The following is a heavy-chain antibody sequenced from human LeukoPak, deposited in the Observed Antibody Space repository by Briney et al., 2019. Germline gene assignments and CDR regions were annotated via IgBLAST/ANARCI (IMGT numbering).Heavy chain of an antibody. J-gene: IGHJ4*02. CDR1: GYTFTSYD. CDR3: ARGRVVAKKYSSNNPPHY. V-gene: IGHV1-8*01. CDR2: MNPNSGNT. Sequence: GASVKVSCKASGYTFTSYDINWVRQATGQGLEWMGWMNPNSGNTGYAQKFQGRVTITRNTSISTAYMELSSLRSEDTAVYYCARGRVVAKKYSSNNPPHYWGQGTLVTVSS. D-gene: IGHD6-13*01.